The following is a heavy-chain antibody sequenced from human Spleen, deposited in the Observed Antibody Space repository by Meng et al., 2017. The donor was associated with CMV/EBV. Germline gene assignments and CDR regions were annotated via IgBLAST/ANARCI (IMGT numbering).Heavy chain of an antibody. CDR2: ISYDGSNT. V-gene: IGHV3-30*04. J-gene: IGHJ4*02. Sequence: FTFRSSAMHWVRQAPGKGLEWVAVISYDGSNTYYADSVKGRFTISRDNSKNTLYLQMNSLRAEDTAVYYCAREAYYDFWSGTTYYFDYWGQGTLVTVSS. D-gene: IGHD3-3*01. CDR3: AREAYYDFWSGTTYYFDY. CDR1: FTFRSSA.